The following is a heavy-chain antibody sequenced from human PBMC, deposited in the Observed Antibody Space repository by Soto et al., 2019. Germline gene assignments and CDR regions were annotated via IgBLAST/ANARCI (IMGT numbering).Heavy chain of an antibody. CDR2: ISGSGGST. Sequence: PGGSLRLSCAASGFTFSSYAMSWVRQAPGKGLEWVSAISGSGGSTHYADSVKGRFTISRDNSKNTLYLQMNSLRAEDTAVYYCAKASYGSGSYPLIPWGQGTLVTSPQ. CDR3: AKASYGSGSYPLIP. J-gene: IGHJ5*02. V-gene: IGHV3-23*01. CDR1: GFTFSSYA. D-gene: IGHD3-10*01.